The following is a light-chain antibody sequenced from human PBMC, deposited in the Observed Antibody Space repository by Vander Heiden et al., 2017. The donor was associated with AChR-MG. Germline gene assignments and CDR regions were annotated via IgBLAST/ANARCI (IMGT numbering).Light chain of an antibody. CDR3: SSYTSSSTEV. CDR1: SSDVGGYNY. CDR2: DVS. J-gene: IGLJ1*01. Sequence: QSALTQPASVSGSPGPSITISCTGTSSDVGGYNYVSLYQPHPGKAPKLMIYDVSKRPSGVSNRFSGSKSGNTASLTISGLQAEDEADYYCSSYTSSSTEVFGTGTKVTVL. V-gene: IGLV2-14*01.